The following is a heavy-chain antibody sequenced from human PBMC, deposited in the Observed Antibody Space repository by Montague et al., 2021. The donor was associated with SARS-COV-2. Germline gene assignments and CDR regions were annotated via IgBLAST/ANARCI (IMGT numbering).Heavy chain of an antibody. J-gene: IGHJ4*02. D-gene: IGHD3-10*01. CDR1: GGSFSGYY. CDR3: ARVGNYLGVY. CDR2: INHSGST. Sequence: SETLSLTCAAYGGSFSGYYGTWIRQSPRKGLEWIGEINHSGSTNYNPSLKSRVTISVDTSKNQFSLKLSSVTAADTAVYYCARVGNYLGVYWGQGILVTVSS. V-gene: IGHV4-34*01.